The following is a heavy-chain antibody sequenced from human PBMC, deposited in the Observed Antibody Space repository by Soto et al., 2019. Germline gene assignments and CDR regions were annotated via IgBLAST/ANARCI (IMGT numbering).Heavy chain of an antibody. CDR2: INAGNGNT. J-gene: IGHJ6*02. D-gene: IGHD6-6*01. V-gene: IGHV1-3*01. CDR1: GYTFTSYA. CDR3: ARDGGVAARPRGYYYGMDV. Sequence: ASVKVSCKASGYTFTSYAMHWVRQAPGQRLEWMGWINAGNGNTKYSQKFQGRVTITRDTSASTAYMELSSLRSEDTAVYYCARDGGVAARPRGYYYGMDVWGQGTTVTVSS.